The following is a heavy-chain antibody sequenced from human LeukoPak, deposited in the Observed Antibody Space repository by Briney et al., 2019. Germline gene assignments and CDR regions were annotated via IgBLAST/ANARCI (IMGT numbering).Heavy chain of an antibody. CDR3: ARRLGRSFDY. CDR2: INIGNGNT. V-gene: IGHV1-3*04. CDR1: GYTFTSNA. D-gene: IGHD2-21*01. J-gene: IGHJ4*02. Sequence: ASVKVSCKASGYTFTSNAMHWVRQAPGQRLEWMGWINIGNGNTKYSRNFQGRITITRDTSATTAYMDLSSLRSEDTAMYYCARRLGRSFDYWGQGTLVTVSS.